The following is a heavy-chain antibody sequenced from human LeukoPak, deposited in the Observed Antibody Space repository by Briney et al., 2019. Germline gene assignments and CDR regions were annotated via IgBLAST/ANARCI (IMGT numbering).Heavy chain of an antibody. CDR2: INSDGSST. CDR1: GFTFSSYW. D-gene: IGHD6-19*01. V-gene: IGHV3-74*01. J-gene: IGHJ4*02. Sequence: GGSLRLSCAASGFTFSSYWMHWVRQAPGKGLVWVSRINSDGSSTSYADSVKGRFTISRDNAKNTLYLQMNSLRAEDTAMYYCAREVDLSGLAVAGEFDYWGQGTLVTVSS. CDR3: AREVDLSGLAVAGEFDY.